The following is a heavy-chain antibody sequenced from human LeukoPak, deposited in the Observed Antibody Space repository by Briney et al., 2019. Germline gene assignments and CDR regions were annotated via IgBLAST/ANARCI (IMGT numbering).Heavy chain of an antibody. D-gene: IGHD3-10*01. J-gene: IGHJ4*02. CDR3: VKEKDNYGSGRSWYFDY. CDR2: IAYDGSRE. Sequence: PGGSLRLSCATSGFTFSSYGMHWVRQAPGKGLEWVAVIAYDGSREFYADSVKGRFTISRDNSKNTLYLQMNSLRPEDTAVYYCVKEKDNYGSGRSWYFDYWGQGTLVTVSS. V-gene: IGHV3-30*18. CDR1: GFTFSSYG.